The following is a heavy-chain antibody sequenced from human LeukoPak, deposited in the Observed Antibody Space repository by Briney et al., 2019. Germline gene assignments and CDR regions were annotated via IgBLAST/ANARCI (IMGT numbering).Heavy chain of an antibody. CDR3: ARGQRGAMVRGVIGFDP. J-gene: IGHJ5*02. CDR1: GYTFTDYY. V-gene: IGHV1-69-2*01. Sequence: ASVKVSCKASGYTFTDYYIHWIQQAPGKGLEWMGRVDPVDDEISYAETFQGRVTITADRSTDTAYMELSSLRSEDTAVYYCARGQRGAMVRGVIGFDPWGQGTLVTVSS. CDR2: VDPVDDEI. D-gene: IGHD3-10*01.